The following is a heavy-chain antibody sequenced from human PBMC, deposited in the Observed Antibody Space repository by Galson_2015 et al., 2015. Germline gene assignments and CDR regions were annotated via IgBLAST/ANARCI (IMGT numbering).Heavy chain of an antibody. CDR2: IFSGGST. D-gene: IGHD2-21*02. J-gene: IGHJ6*03. CDR3: AREKVTAIQNYYYYYMEV. V-gene: IGHV3-53*01. Sequence: SLRLSCAASGFTVSSNYMSWVRQAPGKGLEWVLVIFSGGSTFYADSVKGRFTISRDNSYNTLYLQMNSLRAEDTAVYYCAREKVTAIQNYYYYYMEVWGKGTTVTVSS. CDR1: GFTVSSNY.